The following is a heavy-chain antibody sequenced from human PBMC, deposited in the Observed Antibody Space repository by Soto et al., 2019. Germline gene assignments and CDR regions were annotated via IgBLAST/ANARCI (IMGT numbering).Heavy chain of an antibody. Sequence: ASAKVSCKASGGTFGSYAISWVRQAPGQGLEWMGGIIPIPGTANYAQKFQGRVTIAADESTSTAYMELSSLRSEDTAVYYCARSQGSSTSLEIYYYYYYGMDVWGQGTTVTVSS. CDR3: ARSQGSSTSLEIYYYYYYGMDV. D-gene: IGHD2-2*01. V-gene: IGHV1-69*13. J-gene: IGHJ6*02. CDR1: GGTFGSYA. CDR2: IIPIPGTA.